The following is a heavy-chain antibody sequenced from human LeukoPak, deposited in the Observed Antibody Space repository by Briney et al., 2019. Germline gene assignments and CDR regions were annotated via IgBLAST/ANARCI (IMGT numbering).Heavy chain of an antibody. Sequence: PGGSLRLSCAASGFIFSSYGMHWVRQAPGKGLEWVAFLRYDGSDKYYADSVTGRFTISRDNSKNTLYLQMNSLRAEDTAVYYCARTVITVVTLRPYYSDYWGQGTLVTVSS. CDR1: GFIFSSYG. CDR3: ARTVITVVTLRPYYSDY. CDR2: LRYDGSDK. D-gene: IGHD4-23*01. V-gene: IGHV3-30*02. J-gene: IGHJ4*02.